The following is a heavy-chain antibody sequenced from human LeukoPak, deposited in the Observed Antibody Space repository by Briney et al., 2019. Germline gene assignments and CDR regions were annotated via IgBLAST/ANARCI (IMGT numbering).Heavy chain of an antibody. J-gene: IGHJ4*02. CDR2: INPNSGGT. D-gene: IGHD1-26*01. Sequence: ASVKVSCKASGYTFTGYYMHWVRQAPGQGLEWMGWINPNSGGTNYAQKFQGRVTMTRDTSISTAYMELSRLRSDDTAVYYCARRRTIRALGVLGDYFDYWGQGTLVTVSS. V-gene: IGHV1-2*02. CDR1: GYTFTGYY. CDR3: ARRRTIRALGVLGDYFDY.